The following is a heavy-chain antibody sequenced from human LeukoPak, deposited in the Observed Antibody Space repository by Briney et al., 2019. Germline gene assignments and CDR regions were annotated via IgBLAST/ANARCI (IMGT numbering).Heavy chain of an antibody. CDR2: INPSGGST. V-gene: IGHV1-46*01. CDR3: ARDQGLWAAAGQSPGMCFY. Sequence: GASVKVSCKASGYTFTSYYMHWVRQSPGQGLEWMGIINPSGGSTSYAQKFQGRVTMTRDMSTSTVYMELSSLRSEDTAVYYCARDQGLWAAAGQSPGMCFYWGQGTLVTVSS. J-gene: IGHJ4*02. D-gene: IGHD6-13*01. CDR1: GYTFTSYY.